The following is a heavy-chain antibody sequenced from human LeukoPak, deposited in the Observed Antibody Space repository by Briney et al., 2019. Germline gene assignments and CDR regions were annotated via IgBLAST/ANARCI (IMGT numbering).Heavy chain of an antibody. V-gene: IGHV1-2*02. D-gene: IGHD4-17*01. Sequence: GASVKVSCKASGYTFTGYYMHWVRQAPGQGLEWMGWINPNSGGTNYAQKFQGRVTMTRDTSISTAYMELSRLRSDDTAVYYCARAPLDPTRCWFDPWGQGTLVTVSS. CDR3: ARAPLDPTRCWFDP. J-gene: IGHJ5*02. CDR1: GYTFTGYY. CDR2: INPNSGGT.